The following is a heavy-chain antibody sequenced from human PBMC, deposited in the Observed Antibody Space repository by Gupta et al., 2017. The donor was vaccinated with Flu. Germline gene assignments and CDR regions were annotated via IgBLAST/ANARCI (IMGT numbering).Heavy chain of an antibody. Sequence: GISWVRQAPGQGLEWTGWISTYNGNTKYAEKFQDRVTINTDTSTNTAYLEVRHLTSDDTAVYYCARDQFYDGSGYFYFDLWGQGTPVTVSS. V-gene: IGHV1-18*01. CDR2: ISTYNGNT. J-gene: IGHJ4*02. D-gene: IGHD3-22*01. CDR3: ARDQFYDGSGYFYFDL. CDR1: G.